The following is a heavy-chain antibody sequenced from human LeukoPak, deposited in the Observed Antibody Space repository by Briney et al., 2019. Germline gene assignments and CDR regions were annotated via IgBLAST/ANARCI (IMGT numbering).Heavy chain of an antibody. CDR1: GFTFRSNA. V-gene: IGHV3-30*04. Sequence: AGGSLRLSCAASGFTFRSNAMHWVRQAPGKGLEWVAVILYDGSNEYYADSVKGRFSISRDNAKNTLYLQMNSLRVEDTAVYYCARGRPHGNDYWGQGTLVTVSS. CDR3: ARGRPHGNDY. D-gene: IGHD4-23*01. J-gene: IGHJ4*02. CDR2: ILYDGSNE.